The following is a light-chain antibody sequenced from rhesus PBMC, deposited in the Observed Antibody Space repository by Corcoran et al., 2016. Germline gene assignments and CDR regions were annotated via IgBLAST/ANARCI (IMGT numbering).Light chain of an antibody. CDR1: QSLLHSNGNTY. Sequence: DIVMTQTPLSLPVTPGESASISCRSSQSLLHSNGNTYLHGYLQKPGQSPRLLIYKVTTRESGVPDRFSGSGSGTDFTLKISRVEPEDVGGYYCMQSTTDPLTFGGGTKVEIK. CDR2: KVT. J-gene: IGKJ4*01. CDR3: MQSTTDPLT. V-gene: IGKV2S3*01.